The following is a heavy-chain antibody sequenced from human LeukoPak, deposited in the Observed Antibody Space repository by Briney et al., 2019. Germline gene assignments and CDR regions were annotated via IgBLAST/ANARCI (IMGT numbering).Heavy chain of an antibody. CDR2: IYSDGNT. J-gene: IGHJ6*02. Sequence: GGSLRLSCAASGFTVSNNYINWVRQAPGKGLEWVSIIYSDGNTHYADSVKGRFTISRDNSKNTLYLQMNSLRAEDTALYYCARGHRLTPWGSDYYYGMDVWGQGTTVTVSS. CDR3: ARGHRLTPWGSDYYYGMDV. D-gene: IGHD3-16*01. V-gene: IGHV3-66*01. CDR1: GFTVSNNY.